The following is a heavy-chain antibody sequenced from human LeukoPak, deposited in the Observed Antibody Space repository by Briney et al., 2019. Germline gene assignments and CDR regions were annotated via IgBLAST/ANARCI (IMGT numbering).Heavy chain of an antibody. CDR3: AAAPAYYGSGSYQS. J-gene: IGHJ4*02. D-gene: IGHD3-10*01. Sequence: SVKVSCKASGFTFTSSAMQWVRQARGQRLEWIGWIVVGSGNTNYAQKFQERVTITRDMSTSTAYMELSSLRSEDTAVYYCAAAPAYYGSGSYQSWGQGTLVTVSS. CDR1: GFTFTSSA. V-gene: IGHV1-58*02. CDR2: IVVGSGNT.